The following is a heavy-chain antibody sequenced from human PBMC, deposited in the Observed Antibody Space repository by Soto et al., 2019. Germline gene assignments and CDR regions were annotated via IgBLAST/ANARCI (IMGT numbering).Heavy chain of an antibody. J-gene: IGHJ4*02. D-gene: IGHD3-3*01. CDR3: ARLRHKSGYYDFWSGSGPYYFDY. CDR1: GGSISSSSYY. V-gene: IGHV4-39*01. CDR2: IYYSGST. Sequence: SETLSLTCTVSGGSISSSSYYWGWIRQPPGKGLEWIGSIYYSGSTYYNPSLKSRVTISVDTSKNQFSLKLSSVTAADTAVYYCARLRHKSGYYDFWSGSGPYYFDYWGQGTLVTVSS.